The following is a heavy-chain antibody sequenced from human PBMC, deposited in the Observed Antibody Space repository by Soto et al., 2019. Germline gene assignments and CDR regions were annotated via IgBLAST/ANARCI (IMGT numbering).Heavy chain of an antibody. Sequence: SQTLSLTCAISGDSVSSNSAAWNWIRQSPSRGLEWMGRTYYRSKWYNDYAVSVKNRITINPDTSKNTFSLQLNSVTPEVPALYYCARDSATGTTDAFDIWGQWSMVTVSS. CDR1: GDSVSSNSAA. CDR2: TYYRSKWYN. CDR3: ARDSATGTTDAFDI. J-gene: IGHJ3*02. D-gene: IGHD1-1*01. V-gene: IGHV6-1*01.